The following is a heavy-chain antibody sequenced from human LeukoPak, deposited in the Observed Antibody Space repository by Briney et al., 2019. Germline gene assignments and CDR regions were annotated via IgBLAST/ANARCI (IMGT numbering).Heavy chain of an antibody. Sequence: SGGSLLHCCSASEYTLTSEVLNWVRQAPGKGLEWVSYISSSGNTISYADSVKGRFTISRDNAKNSLYLQVISLRAEDTAVYYCARGPSIAARYDAFDIWGQEKVVTVSS. D-gene: IGHD6-6*01. CDR1: EYTLTSEV. V-gene: IGHV3-48*03. CDR2: ISSSGNTI. CDR3: ARGPSIAARYDAFDI. J-gene: IGHJ3*02.